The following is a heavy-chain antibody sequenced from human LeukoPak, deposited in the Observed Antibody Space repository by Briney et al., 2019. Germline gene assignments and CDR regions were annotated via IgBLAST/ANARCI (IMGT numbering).Heavy chain of an antibody. CDR1: GFTFSSYA. D-gene: IGHD2-15*01. J-gene: IGHJ3*02. Sequence: TGGSLRLSCAASGFTFSSYAMHWVRQAPGKGLEWVAVISYDGSNKYYADSVKGRFTISRDNSKNTLYLQMNSLRAEDTAVYYCARDYCSGGSCAGGAFDIWGQGTMVTVSS. CDR3: ARDYCSGGSCAGGAFDI. CDR2: ISYDGSNK. V-gene: IGHV3-30-3*01.